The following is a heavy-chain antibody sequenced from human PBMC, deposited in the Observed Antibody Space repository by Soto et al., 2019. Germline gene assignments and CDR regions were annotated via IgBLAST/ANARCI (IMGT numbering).Heavy chain of an antibody. J-gene: IGHJ4*02. CDR2: IKIDASEK. CDR3: AKRRYYYDSSGYLEYYFDY. CDR1: GFTFGSYW. D-gene: IGHD3-22*01. V-gene: IGHV3-7*03. Sequence: GGSLRRSCAASGFTFGSYWMSWVRQAPGKGLEWLATIKIDASEKKYVDSVKGRFTISRDNAKNSLYLQMNSLRAEDTAVYYCAKRRYYYDSSGYLEYYFDYWGQGTLVTVSS.